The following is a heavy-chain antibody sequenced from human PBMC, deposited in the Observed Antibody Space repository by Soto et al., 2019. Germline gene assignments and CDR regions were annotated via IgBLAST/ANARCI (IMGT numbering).Heavy chain of an antibody. CDR2: ISDTGAST. Sequence: EVRLLEAGGGLKQPGGSLRLSCAASGFTFKESAMNWVRQAPGKGLEWVASISDTGASTWYAESVRGRLSISRDNTKNLLYLQMNSLRVEDTGVYYCARGMDIVATIGFDSWGQGTMVTVSS. CDR3: ARGMDIVATIGFDS. V-gene: IGHV3-23*01. CDR1: GFTFKESA. J-gene: IGHJ4*02. D-gene: IGHD5-12*01.